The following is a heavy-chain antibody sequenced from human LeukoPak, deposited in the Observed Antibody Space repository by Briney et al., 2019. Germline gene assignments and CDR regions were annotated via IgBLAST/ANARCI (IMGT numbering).Heavy chain of an antibody. Sequence: PGGSLRLSCAASGFTFSGFAMSWVRRTPGKGLEWVSGISGSGDNTLYADSVKGRFTISRDNSKNTLYLEMNSLRAEDTAIYYCAKMKGHPLQKYYMDVWGQGTTVTVSS. CDR1: GFTFSGFA. D-gene: IGHD2/OR15-2a*01. CDR3: AKMKGHPLQKYYMDV. CDR2: ISGSGDNT. J-gene: IGHJ6*01. V-gene: IGHV3-23*01.